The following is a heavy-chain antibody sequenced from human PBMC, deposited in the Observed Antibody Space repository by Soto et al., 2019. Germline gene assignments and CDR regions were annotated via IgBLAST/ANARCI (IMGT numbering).Heavy chain of an antibody. D-gene: IGHD3-22*01. J-gene: IGHJ4*02. Sequence: QVQLVQSGAEVKKPGSSVKVSCKASGGTFSTSLISWVRQAPGQGLEWMGGIIPIFGTPNYAQKFQGRVTITADEATSTVYMELNSLRSEDTAMYYCARGYTDYDDHSYYFESWGKGTQVTVSS. V-gene: IGHV1-69*01. CDR2: IIPIFGTP. CDR1: GGTFSTSL. CDR3: ARGYTDYDDHSYYFES.